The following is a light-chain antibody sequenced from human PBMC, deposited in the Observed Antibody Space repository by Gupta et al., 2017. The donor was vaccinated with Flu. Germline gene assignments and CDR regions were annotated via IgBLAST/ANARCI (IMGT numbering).Light chain of an antibody. CDR1: TGAVTSGHY. J-gene: IGLJ3*02. CDR3: VLSYSGAWV. V-gene: IGLV7-46*01. Sequence: QAVVPQESSLAVSPGGTVTLPCGSSTGAVTSGHYPHWFQQRPGQAPRTLIYDTSNKHSSPPARFSGSLPGGKAALTLSGAQPEDEAEYYCVLSYSGAWVFGGGTKLTVL. CDR2: DTS.